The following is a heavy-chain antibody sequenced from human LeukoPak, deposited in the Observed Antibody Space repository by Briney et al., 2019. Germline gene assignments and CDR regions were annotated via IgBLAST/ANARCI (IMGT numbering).Heavy chain of an antibody. V-gene: IGHV4-34*01. J-gene: IGHJ6*03. CDR3: ARGRVSSGSYYNYYYYYMDV. CDR2: INHSGST. CDR1: GGSFSGYY. Sequence: SETLSLTCAVYGGSFSGYYWSWIRQPPGKGLKWIGEINHSGSTNYNPSLKSRVTISVDTSKNQFSLKLSSVTAADTAVYYCARGRVSSGSYYNYYYYYMDVWGKGTTVTVSS. D-gene: IGHD3-10*01.